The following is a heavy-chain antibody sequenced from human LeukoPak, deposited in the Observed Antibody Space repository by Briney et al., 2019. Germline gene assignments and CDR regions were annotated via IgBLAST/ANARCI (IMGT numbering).Heavy chain of an antibody. CDR1: GFIFSRYT. CDR3: ARDTGGPDY. Sequence: PGRSLRLSCVASGFIFSRYTMNWARQAPGKGLEWVSYISSSSSSIYYADSVKGRFTISRDNAENSLYLQMNSLRDEDTAVYYCARDTGGPDYWGQGTLVTVSS. V-gene: IGHV3-48*02. J-gene: IGHJ4*02. D-gene: IGHD3-16*01. CDR2: ISSSSSSI.